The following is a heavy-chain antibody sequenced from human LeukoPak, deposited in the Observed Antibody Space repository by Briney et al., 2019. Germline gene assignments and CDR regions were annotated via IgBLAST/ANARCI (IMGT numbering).Heavy chain of an antibody. D-gene: IGHD1/OR15-1a*01. J-gene: IGHJ4*02. CDR1: GYTFTTYD. CDR2: ISAYNGNT. Sequence: ASVKVSCKASGYTFTTYDINWVRQAPGQGLEWMGRISAYNGNTNYEQKLQGRVTMTTDTPTRTAYMELRSLRSDDTAVYYCARVATGTRSFDYWGQGTLVTVSS. CDR3: ARVATGTRSFDY. V-gene: IGHV1-18*01.